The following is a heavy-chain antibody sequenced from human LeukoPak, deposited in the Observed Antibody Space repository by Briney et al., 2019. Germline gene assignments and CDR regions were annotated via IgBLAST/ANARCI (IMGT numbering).Heavy chain of an antibody. CDR1: GFTFSSYG. CDR2: ISGSGGST. V-gene: IGHV3-23*01. Sequence: SGGSLRLSCAASGFTFSSYGMSWVRQAPGKGLEWVSAISGSGGSTYYADSVKGRFTISRDNAKNSLYLQMNSLRAEDTAVYYCARNDGYKDPLGQGTLVTVSS. CDR3: ARNDGYKDP. D-gene: IGHD5-24*01. J-gene: IGHJ5*02.